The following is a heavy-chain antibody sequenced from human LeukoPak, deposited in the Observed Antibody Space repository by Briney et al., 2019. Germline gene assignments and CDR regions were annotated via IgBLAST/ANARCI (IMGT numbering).Heavy chain of an antibody. CDR3: ARVWSPTYCSGGSCYSYWYYYGMDV. J-gene: IGHJ6*02. CDR1: GGTFSSYA. V-gene: IGHV1-69*05. CDR2: IIPIFGTA. D-gene: IGHD2-15*01. Sequence: SVKVSCKASGGTFSSYAISWVRQAPGQGLEWMGGIIPIFGTANYAQKFQGRVTITTDESTSTAYMELSSLRSEDTAVYYCARVWSPTYCSGGSCYSYWYYYGMDVWGQGTTVTVSS.